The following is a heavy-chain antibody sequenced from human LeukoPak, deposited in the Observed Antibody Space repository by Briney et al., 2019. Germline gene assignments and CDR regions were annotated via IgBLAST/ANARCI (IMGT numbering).Heavy chain of an antibody. Sequence: PGGSLRLSCAASGFTFSSYAMSWVRQAPGKGLEWVSAISGSGGSTYYADSVKGRFTISRDNSKNTLYLQMNSLRAEDTAVYYCAIGGWGSYPSYWYFDLWGRGTLVTVSS. CDR2: ISGSGGST. D-gene: IGHD7-27*01. CDR3: AIGGWGSYPSYWYFDL. J-gene: IGHJ2*01. CDR1: GFTFSSYA. V-gene: IGHV3-23*01.